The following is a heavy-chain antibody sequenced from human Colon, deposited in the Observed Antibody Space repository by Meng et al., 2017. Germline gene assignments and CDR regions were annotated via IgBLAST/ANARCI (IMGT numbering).Heavy chain of an antibody. CDR1: GDSVSSKTAV. D-gene: IGHD3-16*02. CDR2: TYYRAKWNH. J-gene: IGHJ4*02. CDR3: TRGLEFYRFEY. V-gene: IGHV6-1*01. Sequence: QPHLQQSGPGLVKPSQPPSLTCAISGDSVSSKTAVWNWIRQSPSRGLEWLGRTYYRAKWNHDYAESLRGRITINPDTSNNQISLQLNSVTPEDTAVYYCTRGLEFYRFEYWGQGTLVTVSS.